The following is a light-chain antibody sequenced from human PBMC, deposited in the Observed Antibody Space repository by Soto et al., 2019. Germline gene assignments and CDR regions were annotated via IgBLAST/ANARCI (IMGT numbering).Light chain of an antibody. CDR1: QSVSSN. CDR2: GAS. J-gene: IGKJ1*01. CDR3: QQYNNWPET. Sequence: EIVMTQSPATLSVSPGERATLSCSASQSVSSNLAWYQQKPGRAPRLLIYGASTRATGIPGRFSGSGSETEFTLTISSLQSEDFAVYYCQQYNNWPETFGQGTKVEIK. V-gene: IGKV3-15*01.